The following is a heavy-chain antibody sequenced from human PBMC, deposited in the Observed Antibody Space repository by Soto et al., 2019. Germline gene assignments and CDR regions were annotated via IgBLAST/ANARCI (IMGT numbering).Heavy chain of an antibody. J-gene: IGHJ4*02. CDR3: AKDKTYSSSCGDSSFDY. CDR2: ISWNSGSI. Sequence: EVQLVESGGGLVQPGRSLRLSCAASGFTFDDYAMHWVRQAPGKGLEWVSGISWNSGSIGYADSVKGRFTISRDNAKNSLYLQMNSLRAEDTALYYCAKDKTYSSSCGDSSFDYWGQGTLVTVSS. CDR1: GFTFDDYA. D-gene: IGHD6-6*01. V-gene: IGHV3-9*01.